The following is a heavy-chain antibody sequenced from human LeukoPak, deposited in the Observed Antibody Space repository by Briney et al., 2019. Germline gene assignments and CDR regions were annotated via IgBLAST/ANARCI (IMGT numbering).Heavy chain of an antibody. J-gene: IGHJ4*02. V-gene: IGHV3-53*01. CDR1: GFTVSSNY. D-gene: IGHD6-25*01. Sequence: GGSLRLSCAASGFTVSSNYMSWVRQAPGKGLEWVSVIYSGGSTYYADSVKGRFTISRDNSKNTLYLQMNSLRAEDTAVYYCARGAPQKAAAGRFFTNWAQETLATSPS. CDR3: ARGAPQKAAAGRFFTN. CDR2: IYSGGST.